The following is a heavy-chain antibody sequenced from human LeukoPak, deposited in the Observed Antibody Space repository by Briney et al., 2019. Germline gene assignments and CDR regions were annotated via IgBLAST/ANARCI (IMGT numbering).Heavy chain of an antibody. CDR3: ARDSSGWYYIDY. J-gene: IGHJ4*02. D-gene: IGHD6-19*01. CDR1: GFTFSNYG. Sequence: GGSLRLSCVASGFTFSNYGMKWVRQAPGKGLEWVSYISSSSGITKYYADSVKGRFTISRDNAKNSLFLQMNSLRAEDTAVYYCARDSSGWYYIDYWGQGTLVTVSS. CDR2: ISSSSGITK. V-gene: IGHV3-48*03.